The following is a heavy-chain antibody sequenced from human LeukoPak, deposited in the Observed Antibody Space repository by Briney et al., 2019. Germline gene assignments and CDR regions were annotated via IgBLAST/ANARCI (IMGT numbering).Heavy chain of an antibody. D-gene: IGHD6-13*01. CDR3: ARESSWSSSLIDY. CDR2: INHSGST. Sequence: PSETLSLTCTVSGYSISSGYYWSWIRQPPGKGLEWIGEINHSGSTNYNPSLKSRVTISVDTSKNQFSLKLSSVTAADTAVYYCARESSWSSSLIDYWGQGTLVTVSS. J-gene: IGHJ4*02. CDR1: GYSISSGYY. V-gene: IGHV4-38-2*02.